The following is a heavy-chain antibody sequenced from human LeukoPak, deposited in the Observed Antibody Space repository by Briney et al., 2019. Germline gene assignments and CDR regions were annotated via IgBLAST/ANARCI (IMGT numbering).Heavy chain of an antibody. V-gene: IGHV4-4*07. Sequence: SETLSLACTVSGGSISSYYWSWIRQPAGKGLEWIGRIYTSGSTNHNPSLKSRVTISADKSKNQLSLKLSSVTAADTAVYYCARDYYDSSGYYGRGGYYYMDVWGKGTTVTVSS. J-gene: IGHJ6*03. CDR2: IYTSGST. CDR3: ARDYYDSSGYYGRGGYYYMDV. D-gene: IGHD3-22*01. CDR1: GGSISSYY.